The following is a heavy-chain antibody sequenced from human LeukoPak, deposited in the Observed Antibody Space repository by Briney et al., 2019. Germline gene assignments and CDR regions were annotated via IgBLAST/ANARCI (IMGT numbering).Heavy chain of an antibody. V-gene: IGHV5-51*01. CDR2: IYPGDSDT. D-gene: IGHD2-2*01. CDR3: ASPYPREYCSSTSCYFNY. CDR1: GYSFTSYW. J-gene: IGHJ4*02. Sequence: GESLKISCKGSGYSFTSYWIGWVRQKPGKGLEWKGIIYPGDSDTRYSPSLQGQVTISADKSISTAYLQWSSLKASDTAMYYCASPYPREYCSSTSCYFNYWGQGTLVTVSS.